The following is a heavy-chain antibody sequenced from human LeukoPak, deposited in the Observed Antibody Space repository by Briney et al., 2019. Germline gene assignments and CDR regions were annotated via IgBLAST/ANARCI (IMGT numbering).Heavy chain of an antibody. CDR3: TRDLTQYYDVWSGSHGFDI. Sequence: ASETLSLTCSVSGVSISGGNYHWSWIRQPAGKGLEWIGRIYSSGATNYNPSFKRRATISEDTSKNQFSLKLTSVTAADTAVYYCTRDLTQYYDVWSGSHGFDIWGQGTMVIVSS. D-gene: IGHD3-3*01. CDR1: GVSISGGNYH. J-gene: IGHJ3*02. CDR2: IYSSGAT. V-gene: IGHV4-61*02.